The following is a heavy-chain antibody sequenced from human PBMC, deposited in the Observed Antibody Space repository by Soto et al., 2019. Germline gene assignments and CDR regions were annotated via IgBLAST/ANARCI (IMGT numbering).Heavy chain of an antibody. J-gene: IGHJ6*02. Sequence: ASVKVSCKASGGTFSSYAISWVRQAPGQGLEWMGGIIPIFGTANYAQKFQGRVTITADKSTSTAYMELSSLRSEDTAVYYCARDGRIGRPDYYYYYGMDVWGQGTTVTVSS. CDR3: ARDGRIGRPDYYYYYGMDV. CDR1: GGTFSSYA. V-gene: IGHV1-69*06. CDR2: IIPIFGTA. D-gene: IGHD1-26*01.